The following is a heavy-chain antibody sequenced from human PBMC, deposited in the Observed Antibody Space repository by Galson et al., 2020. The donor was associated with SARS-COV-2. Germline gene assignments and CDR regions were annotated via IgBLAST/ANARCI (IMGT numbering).Heavy chain of an antibody. D-gene: IGHD3-10*01. Sequence: GGSLRLSCAASGFTFSDYSLNWVRQAPGKGLEWVSSISSASSYIFYADSVRGRFTISRDNAKNSLYLQMNSLRAEDTAVYFCAREVFKYSGSGSEAFDVWGQGTVVTVSS. CDR2: ISSASSYI. CDR1: GFTFSDYS. J-gene: IGHJ3*01. V-gene: IGHV3-21*01. CDR3: AREVFKYSGSGSEAFDV.